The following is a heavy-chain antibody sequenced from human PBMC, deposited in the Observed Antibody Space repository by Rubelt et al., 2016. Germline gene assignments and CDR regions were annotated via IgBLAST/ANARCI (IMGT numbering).Heavy chain of an antibody. CDR3: ASHLAESSRFFDY. V-gene: IGHV4-59*01. D-gene: IGHD6-19*01. Sequence: QVQLQESGPGLVKPSETLSLTCTVSGGSISSYYWSWIRQPPGKGLEWIGYIYYSGGTNYNHSLKSLGTISLDTSESQFSRKRSSVTAADTAVYYCASHLAESSRFFDYWGQGTLVTVSS. CDR2: IYYSGGT. CDR1: GGSISSYY. J-gene: IGHJ4*02.